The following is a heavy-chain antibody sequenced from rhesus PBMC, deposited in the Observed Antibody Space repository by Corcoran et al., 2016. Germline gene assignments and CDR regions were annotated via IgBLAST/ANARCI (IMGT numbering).Heavy chain of an antibody. D-gene: IGHD4-23*01. CDR3: TRGYEYNIY. V-gene: IGHV1S9*01. Sequence: QVQLVQSGAEVKKPWASVKLSCKASGYTFTSYYITWVRQAPGQVLEWMGRINPSNGHTDYVQKFQGRVTMTRDTSTSTAYMELNSLRSEDTAVYYCTRGYEYNIYWGQGVLVTVSS. CDR1: GYTFTSYY. CDR2: INPSNGHT. J-gene: IGHJ4*01.